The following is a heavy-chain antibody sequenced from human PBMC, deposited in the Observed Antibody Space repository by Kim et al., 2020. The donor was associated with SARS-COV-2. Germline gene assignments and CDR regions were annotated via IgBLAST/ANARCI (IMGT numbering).Heavy chain of an antibody. J-gene: IGHJ4*02. V-gene: IGHV3-30*01. Sequence: VDSVNGRFTISRDNTKKTLNLQMNSLRAEDTAVYYCARPNYDFWSGYFDYWGQGTLVTVSS. D-gene: IGHD3-3*01. CDR3: ARPNYDFWSGYFDY.